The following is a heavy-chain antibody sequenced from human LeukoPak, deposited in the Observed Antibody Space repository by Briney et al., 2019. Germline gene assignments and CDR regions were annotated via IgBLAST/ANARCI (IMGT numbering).Heavy chain of an antibody. CDR2: ISWNSGSI. D-gene: IGHD5-18*01. Sequence: GGSLRLSCAASGFTFDDYAMHWVRQAPGKGLEWVSGISWNSGSIGYADSVKGRFTISRDNSKNTLYLQMNSLRAEDTAVYYCAKTRNVDTSMVEVFDVWGQGTMVTVSS. V-gene: IGHV3-9*01. CDR3: AKTRNVDTSMVEVFDV. J-gene: IGHJ3*01. CDR1: GFTFDDYA.